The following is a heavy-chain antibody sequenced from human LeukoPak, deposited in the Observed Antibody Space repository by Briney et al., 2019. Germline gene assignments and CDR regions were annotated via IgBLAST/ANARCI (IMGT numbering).Heavy chain of an antibody. CDR3: AKDFAGIAAAGTGYWFDP. D-gene: IGHD6-13*01. Sequence: GGSLRLSCAASGFTFSSYAMSWVRQAPGKGLEWVSAISGSGGSTYYADSVKGRFTISRDNSKNTLYLQMNSLRAEDTAVYYCAKDFAGIAAAGTGYWFDPWGQGTLVTVSS. CDR2: ISGSGGST. J-gene: IGHJ5*02. CDR1: GFTFSSYA. V-gene: IGHV3-23*01.